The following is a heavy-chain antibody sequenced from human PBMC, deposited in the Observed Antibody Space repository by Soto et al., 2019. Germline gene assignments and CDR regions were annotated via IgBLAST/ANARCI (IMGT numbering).Heavy chain of an antibody. Sequence: PXETLSLSCTVSGDFISYYARSWIRQSAGKGLEWIGRVYITGTIFYNPSLKSRATMSVDTSKNQFSLKLTSVNAADTAVYYCARDALGRNTRAFDPWGQGTLVTLSS. V-gene: IGHV4-4*07. CDR2: VYITGTI. J-gene: IGHJ5*02. CDR3: ARDALGRNTRAFDP. CDR1: GDFISYYA.